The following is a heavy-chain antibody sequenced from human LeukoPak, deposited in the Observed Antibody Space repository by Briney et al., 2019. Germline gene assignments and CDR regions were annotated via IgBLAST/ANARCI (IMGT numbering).Heavy chain of an antibody. V-gene: IGHV1-2*06. CDR2: INPNSGGT. CDR3: ARRGPPAYSGSYYVDY. CDR1: GYTFTGYY. J-gene: IGHJ4*02. Sequence: ASVKVSCKASGYTFTGYYMHWVRRAPGQGLEWMGRINPNSGGTNYAQKFQGRVTMTRDTSISTAYMELSRLRSDDTAVYYCARRGPPAYSGSYYVDYWGQGTLVTVSS. D-gene: IGHD1-26*01.